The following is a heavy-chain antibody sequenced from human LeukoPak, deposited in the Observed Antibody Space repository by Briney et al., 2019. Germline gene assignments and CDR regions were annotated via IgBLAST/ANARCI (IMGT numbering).Heavy chain of an antibody. CDR3: HPLAYTTN. J-gene: IGHJ4*02. V-gene: IGHV3-74*01. D-gene: IGHD2-2*02. CDR2: SKDDGSST. CDR1: GFTLSSRW. Sequence: GGSLRLSCAVSGFTLSSRWMHWVRQAPGKGLEWVSVSKDDGSSTSYADSVKGRFTVSRDNAKNMLYLQMNSPRAEDTAVYYCHPLAYTTNWGQGAQVTVSS.